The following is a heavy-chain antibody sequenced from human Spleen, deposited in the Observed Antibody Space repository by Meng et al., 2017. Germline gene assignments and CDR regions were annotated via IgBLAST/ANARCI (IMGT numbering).Heavy chain of an antibody. D-gene: IGHD3-10*01. Sequence: ASVKVSCKASGYTFTRYAMNWVRQAPGQGLEWMGWINTNTGKPTYDQGFTGRFVLSLDTSVSTAYLQITSLKTEDTAVYYCASSPHGSGSFVDGFNIWGQGTMVTGSS. CDR1: GYTFTRYA. CDR3: ASSPHGSGSFVDGFNI. CDR2: INTNTGKP. V-gene: IGHV7-4-1*02. J-gene: IGHJ3*02.